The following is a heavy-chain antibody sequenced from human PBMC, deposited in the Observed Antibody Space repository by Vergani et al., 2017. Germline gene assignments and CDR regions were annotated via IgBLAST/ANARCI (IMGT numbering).Heavy chain of an antibody. J-gene: IGHJ4*02. CDR3: ARGQWLPTLSFDY. CDR1: GYTFTDYY. Sequence: VQLVQSGAEVKKPGATVKISCKVSGYTFTDYYMHWVQQAPGKGLEWMGLVDPEDGETIYAEKFQGRVTMTRDTSISTAYMELSRLRSDDTAVYYCARGQWLPTLSFDYWGQGTLVTVSS. D-gene: IGHD6-19*01. V-gene: IGHV1-69-2*01. CDR2: VDPEDGET.